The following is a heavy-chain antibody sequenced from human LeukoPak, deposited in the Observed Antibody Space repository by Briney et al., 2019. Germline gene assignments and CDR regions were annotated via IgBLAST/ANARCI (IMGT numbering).Heavy chain of an antibody. D-gene: IGHD3-22*01. CDR2: IYYRGST. V-gene: IGHV4-39*01. CDR1: GDSISSNNYY. J-gene: IGHJ5*02. CDR3: ARQNYYKLWNALNWFDP. Sequence: SETLSLTCTVSGDSISSNNYYWAWIRQSPEKGLEWIGSIYYRGSTYYNPSLKSRVIMSVDTSENHFSLRLTSVTAADTSIYYCARQNYYKLWNALNWFDPWGQGTLVTVSS.